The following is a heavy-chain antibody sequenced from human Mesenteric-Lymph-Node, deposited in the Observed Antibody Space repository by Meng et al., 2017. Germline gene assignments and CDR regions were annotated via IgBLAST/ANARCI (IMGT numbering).Heavy chain of an antibody. CDR2: IYYSGST. J-gene: IGHJ4*02. Sequence: SETLSLTCTVSGGSISSYYWSWIRQPPGKGLEWIGSIYYSGSTYYNPSLKSRVTISVDTSKNQFSLKLSSVTAADTAVYYCARDYYDSSGYSTFDYWGQGTLVTVSS. V-gene: IGHV4-39*07. CDR3: ARDYYDSSGYSTFDY. D-gene: IGHD3-22*01. CDR1: GGSISSYY.